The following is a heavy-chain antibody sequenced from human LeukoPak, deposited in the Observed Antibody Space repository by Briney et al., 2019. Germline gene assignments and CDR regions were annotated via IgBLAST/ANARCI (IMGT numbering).Heavy chain of an antibody. V-gene: IGHV1-58*01. CDR1: GFTFTSSA. Sequence: GTSVKVSCKASGFTFTSSAVKWVRQARGQRLEWIGWIVLGSGNTNYAQKFQERVTITRDMSTSTAYMELSSLRSEDTAVYYCAADPLYCSRTSCGSGLYYYYGMDVWGKGTTVTVSS. D-gene: IGHD2-2*01. CDR2: IVLGSGNT. J-gene: IGHJ6*04. CDR3: AADPLYCSRTSCGSGLYYYYGMDV.